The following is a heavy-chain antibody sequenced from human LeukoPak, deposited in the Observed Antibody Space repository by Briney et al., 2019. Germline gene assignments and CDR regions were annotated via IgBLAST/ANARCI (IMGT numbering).Heavy chain of an antibody. CDR2: ISTSGSHI. CDR1: GFTFNYYN. D-gene: IGHD1-1*01. J-gene: IGHJ3*02. V-gene: IGHV3-21*06. Sequence: NPGGSLRLSCAASGFTFNYYNMNWVRQAPGKGLEWVSSISTSGSHIYYRDSVRGRFTISRDNAKNSPYLQMDSLRAEETAVYYCARGTTTRQREDTFDIWGQGTMVTVSS. CDR3: ARGTTTRQREDTFDI.